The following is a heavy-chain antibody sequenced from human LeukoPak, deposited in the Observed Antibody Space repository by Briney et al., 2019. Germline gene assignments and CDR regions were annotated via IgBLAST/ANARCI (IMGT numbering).Heavy chain of an antibody. CDR2: FDPEDGET. CDR1: GYTLTELS. D-gene: IGHD3-3*01. V-gene: IGHV1-24*01. J-gene: IGHJ4*02. Sequence: ASVKVSCKVSGYTLTELSMHWVRQAPGKGLEWMGGFDPEDGETIYAQKFQGRVTMTEVTSTDTAYMELSSLRSEDTAVYYCATSRRFLEWLLYFDYWGQGTLVTVSS. CDR3: ATSRRFLEWLLYFDY.